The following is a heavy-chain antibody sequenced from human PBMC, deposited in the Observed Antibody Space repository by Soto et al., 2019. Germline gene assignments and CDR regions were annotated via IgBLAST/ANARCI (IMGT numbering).Heavy chain of an antibody. CDR1: GAVISSYY. J-gene: IGHJ5*02. CDR2: VYRSGSA. Sequence: QVQLEESGPGLVKPSETLSLTCGISGAVISSYYWSWIRQPPGKGLEWIGYVYRSGSANYNPSLKSRVSMSVDTSKNHFYLKVRSVTAADTAVYDCARHLTTVWHFDPWGPGTLVTVSS. CDR3: ARHLTTVWHFDP. D-gene: IGHD4-17*01. V-gene: IGHV4-59*08.